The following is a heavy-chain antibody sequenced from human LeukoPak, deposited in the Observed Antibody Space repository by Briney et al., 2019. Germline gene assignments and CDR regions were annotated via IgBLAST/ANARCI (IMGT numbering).Heavy chain of an antibody. CDR1: GYPRGTYA. CDR3: AGPGNFYYDS. J-gene: IGHJ4*02. Sequence: ASVKVSCKASGYPRGTYAIAWVRQAPGQGLEWMGWTSTSNGHADYAHKFQDRVTMTTDSSTNTAYMELQSLRSDDTAVYYCAGPGNFYYDSWGRGTLVTVSS. D-gene: IGHD1-1*01. CDR2: TSTSNGHA. V-gene: IGHV1-18*01.